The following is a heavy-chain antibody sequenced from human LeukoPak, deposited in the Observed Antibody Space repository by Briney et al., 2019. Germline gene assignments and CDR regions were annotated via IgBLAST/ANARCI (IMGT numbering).Heavy chain of an antibody. V-gene: IGHV3-23*01. Sequence: GGSLRLSCAASGFTLSAYALSWVRQAPGKGLEWVSAISGSGTTIYYADSVKGRFTISRDNSKNTLYLQMNSLRAEDTAVYYCANLYDSVGYYIAWGQGALVTVSS. CDR1: GFTLSAYA. J-gene: IGHJ5*02. CDR2: ISGSGTTI. CDR3: ANLYDSVGYYIA. D-gene: IGHD3-22*01.